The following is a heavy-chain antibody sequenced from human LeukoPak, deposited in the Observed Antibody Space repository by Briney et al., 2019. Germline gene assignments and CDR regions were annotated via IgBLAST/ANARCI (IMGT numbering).Heavy chain of an antibody. J-gene: IGHJ6*02. CDR1: GFTVSSNY. Sequence: PGGSLRLSCAASGFTVSSNYMSWVRQAPGKGLEWVSVIYSGGSTYYADSVKGRFTISRDNSKNTLYLQMNSLRAEDTAVYYCARDGLERHFNYYYYGMDVWGQGTTVTVSS. CDR3: ARDGLERHFNYYYYGMDV. CDR2: IYSGGST. V-gene: IGHV3-53*01. D-gene: IGHD1-1*01.